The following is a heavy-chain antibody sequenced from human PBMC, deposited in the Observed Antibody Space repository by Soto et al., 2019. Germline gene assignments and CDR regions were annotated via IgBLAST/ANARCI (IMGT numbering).Heavy chain of an antibody. D-gene: IGHD2-2*02. CDR1: GGSFSGYY. CDR3: SRGGNCSSTSCYKNYFDY. J-gene: IGHJ4*02. Sequence: QVQLQQWGAGLLKPSETLSLTCAVYGGSFSGYYWSWIRQPPGKGLEWIGEINHSGSTNYNPSLKSRVTISVDTYKNKFSLRLSSVTAADTAVYYCSRGGNCSSTSCYKNYFDYWGQGTLVTVSS. V-gene: IGHV4-34*01. CDR2: INHSGST.